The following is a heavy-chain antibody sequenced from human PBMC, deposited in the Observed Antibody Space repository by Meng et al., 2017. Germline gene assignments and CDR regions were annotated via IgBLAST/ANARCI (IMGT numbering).Heavy chain of an antibody. J-gene: IGHJ4*02. CDR2: ISWNSGSI. CDR3: AKDGDSSGWPQSIDY. V-gene: IGHV3-9*01. D-gene: IGHD6-19*01. Sequence: SLKISCAASGFTFDDYAMHWVRQAPGKGLEWVSGISWNSGSIGYADSVKGRFTISRDNAKNSLYLQMNSLRAEDTALYYCAKDGDSSGWPQSIDYWGQGTLVTVSS. CDR1: GFTFDDYA.